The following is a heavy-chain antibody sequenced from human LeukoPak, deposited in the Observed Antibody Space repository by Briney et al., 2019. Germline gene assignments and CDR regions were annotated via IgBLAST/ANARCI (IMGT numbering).Heavy chain of an antibody. CDR1: GFTFSSYA. D-gene: IGHD2-15*01. Sequence: GGSLRLSCADSGFTFSSYAMTWVRQAPGKGLEWVSAISGSGGSTYYADSVKGRFTISRDNSRNTLYLQMNSLRAEDTAVYYCARRVVYYFDYWGQGTLVTVSS. CDR2: ISGSGGST. CDR3: ARRVVYYFDY. J-gene: IGHJ4*02. V-gene: IGHV3-23*01.